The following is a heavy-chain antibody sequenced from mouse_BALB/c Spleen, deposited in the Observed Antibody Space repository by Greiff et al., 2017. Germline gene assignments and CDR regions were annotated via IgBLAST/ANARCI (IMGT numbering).Heavy chain of an antibody. V-gene: IGHV1-9*01. CDR1: GYTFSSYW. J-gene: IGHJ2*01. Sequence: VQLQQSGAELMKPGASVKISCKATGYTFSSYWIEWVKQRPGHGLEWIGEILPGSGSTNYNEKFKGKATFTADTSSNTAYMQLSSLTSEDSAVYYCARNLVWSGNYFDYWGQGTTLTVSS. CDR2: ILPGSGST. CDR3: ARNLVWSGNYFDY. D-gene: IGHD2-10*02.